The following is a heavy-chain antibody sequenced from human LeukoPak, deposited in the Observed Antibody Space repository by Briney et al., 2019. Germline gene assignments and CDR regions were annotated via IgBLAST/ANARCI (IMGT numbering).Heavy chain of an antibody. CDR3: AREVVVVAATYFDH. CDR2: IYYRGST. Sequence: SETLSLTCTVSGGSISSYYWSWIRQPPGKGLEWIGYIYYRGSTNYNPSLKSRVTISVDTSKNQLSLKLSSVTAADTAVYYCAREVVVVAATYFDHWGQGTLVTDSS. D-gene: IGHD2-15*01. CDR1: GGSISSYY. V-gene: IGHV4-59*01. J-gene: IGHJ4*02.